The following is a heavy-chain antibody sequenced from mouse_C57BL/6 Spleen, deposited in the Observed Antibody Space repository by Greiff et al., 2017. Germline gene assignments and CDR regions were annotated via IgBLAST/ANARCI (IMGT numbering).Heavy chain of an antibody. D-gene: IGHD2-1*01. V-gene: IGHV1-82*01. Sequence: VQLQQSGPELVKPGASVKISCKASGYAFSSSWMNWVKQRPGKGLEWIGRIYPGDGDTNYNGKFKGKATLTADKSSSTAYMQLSSLTSEDSAVYFCARWDYGRDAMDYWGQGTSVTVSS. CDR3: ARWDYGRDAMDY. CDR1: GYAFSSSW. J-gene: IGHJ4*01. CDR2: IYPGDGDT.